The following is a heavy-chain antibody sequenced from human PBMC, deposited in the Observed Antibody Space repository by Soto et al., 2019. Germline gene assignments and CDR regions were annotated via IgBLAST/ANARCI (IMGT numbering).Heavy chain of an antibody. J-gene: IGHJ6*03. CDR1: GFTFSSYA. CDR2: ISGSGGST. Sequence: GGSLRLSCAASGFTFSSYAMSWFRQAPGKGLEWVSAISGSGGSTYYADSVKGRFTISRDNSKNTLYLQMNSLRAEDTAVYYCAKFPAPNYYYYYMDVWGKGTTVTVS. CDR3: AKFPAPNYYYYYMDV. V-gene: IGHV3-23*01.